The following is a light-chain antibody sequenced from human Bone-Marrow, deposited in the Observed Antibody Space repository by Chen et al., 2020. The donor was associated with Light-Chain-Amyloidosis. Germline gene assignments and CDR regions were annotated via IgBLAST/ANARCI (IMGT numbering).Light chain of an antibody. CDR3: SSYTITNTLV. Sequence: QSALTQPASVSGSPGQSITISFTGTSSDVGGYNHVSLYQQHPDKAPKLMIYEVTNRPSWVPDRFSGSKSDTTASLTISGLQTEDEADYFCSSYTITNTLVFGSGTRVTVL. CDR2: EVT. J-gene: IGLJ1*01. CDR1: SSDVGGYNH. V-gene: IGLV2-14*01.